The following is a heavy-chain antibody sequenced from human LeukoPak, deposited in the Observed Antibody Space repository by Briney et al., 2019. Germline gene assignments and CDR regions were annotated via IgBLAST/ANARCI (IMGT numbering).Heavy chain of an antibody. J-gene: IGHJ6*02. CDR1: GHTFTSYY. CDR3: ARDGSEGYSSGWYGGPYYYYGMDV. V-gene: IGHV1-46*01. Sequence: ASVKVSCKASGHTFTSYYMHWVRQAPGQGLEWMGIINPSGGSTSYAQKFQGRVTMTRDTSTSTVYMELSSLRSEDTAVYYCARDGSEGYSSGWYGGPYYYYGMDVWGQGTTVTVSS. D-gene: IGHD6-19*01. CDR2: INPSGGST.